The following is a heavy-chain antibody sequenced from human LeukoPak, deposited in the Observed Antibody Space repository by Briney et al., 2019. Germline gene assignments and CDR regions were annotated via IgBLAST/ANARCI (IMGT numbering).Heavy chain of an antibody. CDR3: ARMGGFAYFDY. Sequence: GASVKVSCKASGYTFTGYYMHWVRQAPGQVLEWMGRIIPILGIANYAQKFQGRVTITADKSTSTAYMELSSLRSEDTAVYYCARMGGFAYFDYWGQGTLVTVSS. CDR2: IIPILGIA. J-gene: IGHJ4*02. V-gene: IGHV1-69*02. CDR1: GYTFTGYY. D-gene: IGHD1-26*01.